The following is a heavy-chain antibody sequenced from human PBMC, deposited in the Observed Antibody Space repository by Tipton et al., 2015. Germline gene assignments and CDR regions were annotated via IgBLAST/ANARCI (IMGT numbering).Heavy chain of an antibody. J-gene: IGHJ3*02. Sequence: SLRLSCAASGFSVRSNDMNWVRQAPGQGLEWVSFISTEGTTIYADSVKGRFTISRDTSKNTLYLQMHNLGVEDTAVYYCARAPGSGYGGDAFDIWGQGTMVTVSS. D-gene: IGHD5-12*01. CDR2: ISTEGTT. V-gene: IGHV3-53*01. CDR1: GFSVRSND. CDR3: ARAPGSGYGGDAFDI.